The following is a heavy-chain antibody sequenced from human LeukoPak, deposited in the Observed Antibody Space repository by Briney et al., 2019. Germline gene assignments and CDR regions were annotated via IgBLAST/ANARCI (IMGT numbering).Heavy chain of an antibody. D-gene: IGHD3-22*01. V-gene: IGHV3-23*01. Sequence: GGSLRLSCAASGFTFSSYAMSWVRQAPGKGLEWVSAISGSGGSTYYADSVKGRFTISRDNPKNTLYLQMNSLRAEDTAVYYCAKAHYYYDSSGYFRGDSHFDYWGQGTLVTVSS. J-gene: IGHJ4*02. CDR3: AKAHYYYDSSGYFRGDSHFDY. CDR2: ISGSGGST. CDR1: GFTFSSYA.